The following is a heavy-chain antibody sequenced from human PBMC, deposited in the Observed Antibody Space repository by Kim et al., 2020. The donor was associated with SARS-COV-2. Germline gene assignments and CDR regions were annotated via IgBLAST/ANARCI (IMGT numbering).Heavy chain of an antibody. J-gene: IGHJ6*02. D-gene: IGHD3-10*01. Sequence: GESLKISCKGSGYSFTSYWISWVRQMPGKGLEWMGRIDPSDSYTNYSPSFQGHVTISADKSISTAYLQWSSLKASDTAMYYCARRVVRENYYYYYGMDVWGQGTTVTVSS. CDR2: IDPSDSYT. CDR1: GYSFTSYW. V-gene: IGHV5-10-1*01. CDR3: ARRVVRENYYYYYGMDV.